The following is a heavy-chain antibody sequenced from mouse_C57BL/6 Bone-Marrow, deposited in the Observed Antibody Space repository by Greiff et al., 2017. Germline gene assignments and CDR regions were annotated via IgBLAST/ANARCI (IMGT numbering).Heavy chain of an antibody. J-gene: IGHJ1*03. CDR3: ARERFGITDWYFDF. Sequence: QVQLQQSGAELMKPGASVKLSCKATGYTFTGYWIEWVKQRPGHGLEWIGEILPGSGSTNYNGKFKCKATFTADTSSNTAYMQLSSLTTEDSAIYYCARERFGITDWYFDFWGKGTTVTVSS. V-gene: IGHV1-9*01. CDR2: ILPGSGST. D-gene: IGHD1-1*01. CDR1: GYTFTGYW.